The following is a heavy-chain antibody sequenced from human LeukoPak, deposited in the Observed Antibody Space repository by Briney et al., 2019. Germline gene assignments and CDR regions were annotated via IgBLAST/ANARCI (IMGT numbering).Heavy chain of an antibody. CDR3: ASGQTQYYYDSSGYGEFDY. V-gene: IGHV1-18*01. Sequence: ASVKVSCKASGYTFTSYGISWMRQAPGQGLEWMGWISAYNGNTNYAQKLQGRVTMTTDTSTSTAYMVLRSLRSDDTAVYYCASGQTQYYYDSSGYGEFDYWGQGTLVTVSS. CDR1: GYTFTSYG. CDR2: ISAYNGNT. J-gene: IGHJ4*02. D-gene: IGHD3-22*01.